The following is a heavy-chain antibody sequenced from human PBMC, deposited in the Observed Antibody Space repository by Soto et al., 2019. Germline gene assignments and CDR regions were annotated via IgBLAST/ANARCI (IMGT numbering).Heavy chain of an antibody. D-gene: IGHD4-17*01. Sequence: PSETLSLTCTVSGGSISSYYWSWIRQPPGKGLEWIGYIYYSGSTNYNPSLKSRVTISVDTSKNQFSLKLSSVTAADTAVYYCARHEDGDYGYWGQGTQVTVSS. CDR3: ARHEDGDYGY. J-gene: IGHJ4*02. CDR2: IYYSGST. V-gene: IGHV4-59*08. CDR1: GGSISSYY.